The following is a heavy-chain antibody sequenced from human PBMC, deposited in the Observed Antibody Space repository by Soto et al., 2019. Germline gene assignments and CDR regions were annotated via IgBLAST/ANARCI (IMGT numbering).Heavy chain of an antibody. Sequence: ASVKVSCKASGYTFTSYGISWVRQAPGQGLEWMGWISAYNGNTNYAQKLQGRVTMTTDTSTSTAYMELRSLRSDDTAVYYCARDLTTVIDFWSGYYSCPGSGSYLPHYWGQGTLVTVSS. V-gene: IGHV1-18*01. CDR3: ARDLTTVIDFWSGYYSCPGSGSYLPHY. J-gene: IGHJ4*02. CDR1: GYTFTSYG. D-gene: IGHD3-3*01. CDR2: ISAYNGNT.